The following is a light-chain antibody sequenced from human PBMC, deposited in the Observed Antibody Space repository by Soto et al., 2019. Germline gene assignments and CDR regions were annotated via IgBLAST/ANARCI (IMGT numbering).Light chain of an antibody. Sequence: EIVLTQSPGTLSLSPGERATLSCRASQSVSSSYLAWYQQKAGQAPRLLIYGASNRATGIPDRFSGSGSGTDFILTISRLEPEDFAMYYCQHYGSSWTFGQGTKVEIK. CDR3: QHYGSSWT. CDR1: QSVSSSY. J-gene: IGKJ1*01. V-gene: IGKV3-20*01. CDR2: GAS.